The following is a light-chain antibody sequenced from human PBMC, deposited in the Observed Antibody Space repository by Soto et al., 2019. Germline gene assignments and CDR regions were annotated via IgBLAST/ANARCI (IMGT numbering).Light chain of an antibody. CDR1: QSVSSSY. J-gene: IGKJ1*01. V-gene: IGKV3-20*01. CDR2: GAS. Sequence: EIVLTQSPGTLSLSPGERATLSCRASQSVSSSYLAWYQQKPGQAPRLLIYGASSRATGIPDRFSGYGSGTDFTLTISRLEPEDFAGYYCQQYGRSLWTFGQGTKVEIK. CDR3: QQYGRSLWT.